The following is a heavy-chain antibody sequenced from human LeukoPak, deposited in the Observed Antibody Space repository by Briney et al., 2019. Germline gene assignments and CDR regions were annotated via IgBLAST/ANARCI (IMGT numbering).Heavy chain of an antibody. CDR2: IWYDGSNK. Sequence: PGRSLRLSCAASGFTFSSYGMHWVRQAPGKGLEWVAVIWYDGSNKYYADSVKGRFTISRDNSKNTLYLQMNSLRAEDTAGYYCARTIYSYGYFDYWGQGTLVTVSS. J-gene: IGHJ4*02. CDR1: GFTFSSYG. D-gene: IGHD5-18*01. CDR3: ARTIYSYGYFDY. V-gene: IGHV3-33*01.